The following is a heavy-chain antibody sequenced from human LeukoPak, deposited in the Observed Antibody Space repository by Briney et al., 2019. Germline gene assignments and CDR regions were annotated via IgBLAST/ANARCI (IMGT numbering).Heavy chain of an antibody. CDR2: INPNSGGT. CDR1: GHTFTGYY. D-gene: IGHD3-3*01. CDR3: ARDLSGYPNWFDP. Sequence: ASVKVSCKASGHTFTGYYMHWVRQAPGQGLEWVGWINPNSGGTKYARKFQGRVTMTRDTSISTAYMELSRLRSDDTAVYYCARDLSGYPNWFDPWGQGTLVTVSS. J-gene: IGHJ5*02. V-gene: IGHV1-2*02.